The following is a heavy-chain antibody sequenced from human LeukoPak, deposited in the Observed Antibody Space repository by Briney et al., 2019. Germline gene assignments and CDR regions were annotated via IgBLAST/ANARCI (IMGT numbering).Heavy chain of an antibody. D-gene: IGHD4-17*01. J-gene: IGHJ2*01. V-gene: IGHV3-66*01. CDR2: IYSGRNT. Sequence: GGSLRLSCAVSGFTVSSSYMSWVRQAPGKGLEWVSFIYSGRNTYYTDSVKGRFTISRDNSKNTLYPQMNSLRAEDTAVYYCARRVTTGSYFDLWGRGTLVTVSS. CDR1: GFTVSSSY. CDR3: ARRVTTGSYFDL.